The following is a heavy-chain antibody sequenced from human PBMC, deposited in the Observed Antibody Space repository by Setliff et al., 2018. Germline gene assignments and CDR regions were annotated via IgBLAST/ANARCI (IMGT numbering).Heavy chain of an antibody. CDR3: ARSWGRQEIFDY. J-gene: IGHJ4*02. V-gene: IGHV1-45*02. D-gene: IGHD3-16*01. CDR2: ITPFNGNT. Sequence: SVKVSCKASGYTFTYRYLHWVRQAPGQALEWMGWITPFNGNTNYAQKFQDRVTITRDRSMSTAYMELSSLRSEDTAVYYCARSWGRQEIFDYWGQGTLVTVSS. CDR1: GYTFTYRY.